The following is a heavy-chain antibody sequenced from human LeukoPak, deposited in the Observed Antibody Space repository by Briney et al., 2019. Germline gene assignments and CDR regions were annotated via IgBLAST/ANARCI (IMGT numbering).Heavy chain of an antibody. CDR2: INPNSGGT. Sequence: ASVKVSCKASGYTFTAYYIHWVRQAPGQGLEWMGWINPNSGGTNYAQKFQGRVTMTRDTSISTAYMELSRLRSDDTAVYYCARERGYSYGYGFDYWGQGTLVTVSS. CDR1: GYTFTAYY. CDR3: ARERGYSYGYGFDY. V-gene: IGHV1-2*02. J-gene: IGHJ4*02. D-gene: IGHD5-18*01.